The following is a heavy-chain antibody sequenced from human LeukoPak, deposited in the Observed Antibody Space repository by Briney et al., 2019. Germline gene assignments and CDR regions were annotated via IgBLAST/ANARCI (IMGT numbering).Heavy chain of an antibody. Sequence: PSATLSLTCTVDCGSISSYYWSWIRQPAGKGLGWLGRIYSSGSTNYNPSLKSRVTMSVDTSKNQFSLKLSSVTAADTAVYYCARESYGSESYYFLDYWGQGTLVTVSS. CDR1: CGSISSYY. D-gene: IGHD3-10*01. CDR3: ARESYGSESYYFLDY. CDR2: IYSSGST. J-gene: IGHJ4*02. V-gene: IGHV4-4*07.